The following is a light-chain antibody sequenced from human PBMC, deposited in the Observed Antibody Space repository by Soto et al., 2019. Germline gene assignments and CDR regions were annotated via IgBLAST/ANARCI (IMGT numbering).Light chain of an antibody. CDR3: SSYTSSSTQV. J-gene: IGLJ2*01. V-gene: IGLV2-14*01. CDR2: DVS. CDR1: SSDVGGYNY. Sequence: QSVLTQPASVSGSPGQSITISCTGTSSDVGGYNYVSWYQQHPGKAPKLMIYDVSNRPSGVSNRVSGSKSGNTASLTISGLQAEDEADYYCSSYTSSSTQVFGGGTKVTVL.